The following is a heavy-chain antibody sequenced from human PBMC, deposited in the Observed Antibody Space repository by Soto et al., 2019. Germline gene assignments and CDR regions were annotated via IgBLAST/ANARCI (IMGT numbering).Heavy chain of an antibody. J-gene: IGHJ6*02. D-gene: IGHD6-19*01. CDR2: ISAYNGNT. Sequence: GASVKVSCKASGYTFTSYGISWVRQAPGQGLEWMGWISAYNGNTNYAQKLQGRVTMTTDTSTSTAYMELRSLRSEDTAVYYCARGEYSSGWPLYYYYGMDVWGQGTTVTVSS. CDR1: GYTFTSYG. V-gene: IGHV1-18*04. CDR3: ARGEYSSGWPLYYYYGMDV.